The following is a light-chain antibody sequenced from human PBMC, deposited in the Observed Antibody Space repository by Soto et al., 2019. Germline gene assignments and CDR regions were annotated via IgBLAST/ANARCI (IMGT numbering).Light chain of an antibody. CDR2: GAS. V-gene: IGKV3-20*01. CDR1: QSVGSNY. Sequence: EIVLTQFPGTLSLSPGERATLSCRASQSVGSNYLAWYQQRPGQPPNLLIFGASHRAPDIPDRFSGSGSGTDFILTISRLEPEDFAVYYCQQYGSSIQTFGQGTKVDIK. CDR3: QQYGSSIQT. J-gene: IGKJ1*01.